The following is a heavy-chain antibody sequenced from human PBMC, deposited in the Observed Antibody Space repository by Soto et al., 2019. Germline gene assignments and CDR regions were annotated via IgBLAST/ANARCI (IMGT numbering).Heavy chain of an antibody. CDR1: GASIRSRSYY. CDR3: ARLTGEGFENIVYYFMDV. CDR2: ILYTGSN. J-gene: IGHJ6*02. D-gene: IGHD3-16*01. V-gene: IGHV4-39*01. Sequence: SETLSLTCSVTGASIRSRSYYWGWIRQPPRKGLEWIGNILYTGSNYYNPSLKSRVTMSVDTSKNQFSLSLRSVTAADTAVYYCARLTGEGFENIVYYFMDVWGQGTAVTVS.